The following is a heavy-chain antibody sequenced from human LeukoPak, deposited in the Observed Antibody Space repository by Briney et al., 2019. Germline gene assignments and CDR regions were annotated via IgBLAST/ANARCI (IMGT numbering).Heavy chain of an antibody. J-gene: IGHJ5*02. D-gene: IGHD7-27*01. CDR2: MNPNSGNT. CDR3: ARDGTFTNSNWGYFWDQQTSNWFDP. V-gene: IGHV1-8*01. CDR1: GYTFTSYD. Sequence: ASVKVSCKASGYTFTSYDINWVRQATGQGLEWMGWMNPNSGNTGYAQKFQGRVTMTRNTSISTAYMELSSLRSEGTAVYYCARDGTFTNSNWGYFWDQQTSNWFDPWGQGTLVTVSS.